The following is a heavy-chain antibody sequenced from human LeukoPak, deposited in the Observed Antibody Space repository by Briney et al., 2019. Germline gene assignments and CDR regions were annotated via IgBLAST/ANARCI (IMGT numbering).Heavy chain of an antibody. CDR1: GYTFTSYD. CDR3: ARETSTRESDY. Sequence: GASVKVSCKASGYTFTSYDINWVRQATGQGLEWMGWMNPNSGNTGFAQKFQGRVTITRNTSISTAYMELTSLRSEDTAVYYCARETSTRESDYWGQGTLVTVSS. J-gene: IGHJ4*02. CDR2: MNPNSGNT. V-gene: IGHV1-8*03. D-gene: IGHD3-10*01.